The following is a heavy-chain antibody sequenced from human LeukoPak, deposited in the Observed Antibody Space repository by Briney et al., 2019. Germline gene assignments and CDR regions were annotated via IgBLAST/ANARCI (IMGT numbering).Heavy chain of an antibody. D-gene: IGHD4-17*01. V-gene: IGHV3-30-3*01. CDR3: ARGTHDYGDVPLDY. CDR1: GSTFNKYA. J-gene: IGHJ4*02. CDR2: ISYDGSNK. Sequence: GGSLRLSCAASGSTFNKYAMHWVRQAPGKGLEWVAVISYDGSNKYYADSVKGRFTISRDNSKNTLYLQMNSLRAEDTAVYYCARGTHDYGDVPLDYWGQGTLVTVSS.